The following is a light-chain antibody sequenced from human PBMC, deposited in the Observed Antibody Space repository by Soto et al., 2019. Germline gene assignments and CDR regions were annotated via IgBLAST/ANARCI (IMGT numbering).Light chain of an antibody. J-gene: IGKJ4*01. CDR3: QQYNDWPRT. CDR2: AAS. Sequence: EIVMTQSPATLSVSPGERVTLSCRATQSVTYKLAWYQQKPGQAPRLLIYAASTRIRGVPARFSGSGSGAEFTLTISSLQSEDFAVYYCQQYNDWPRTFGGGTKVEIK. V-gene: IGKV3-15*01. CDR1: QSVTYK.